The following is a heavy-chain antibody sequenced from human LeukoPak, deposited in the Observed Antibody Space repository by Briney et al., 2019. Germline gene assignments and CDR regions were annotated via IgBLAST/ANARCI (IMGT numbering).Heavy chain of an antibody. D-gene: IGHD1-14*01. Sequence: GGSLRLSCTASRFTFSNFNMHWVRQAPGKGLQFVSGITSDGSSIDYADSVRGRFTISRDNSKSTLYLQMNSLRAEDTAVYYCARDRWEPDIWGQGTMVTVSS. V-gene: IGHV3-64*04. CDR3: ARDRWEPDI. J-gene: IGHJ3*02. CDR2: ITSDGSSI. CDR1: RFTFSNFN.